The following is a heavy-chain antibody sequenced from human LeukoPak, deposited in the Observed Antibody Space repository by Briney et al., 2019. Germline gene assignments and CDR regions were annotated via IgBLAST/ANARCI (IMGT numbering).Heavy chain of an antibody. J-gene: IGHJ5*02. Sequence: ASVKLSCKASGYTFTSYGISWVRQAPGQGLEWMGWISAYNGNTNYAQKLQGRVTMTTDTSTSTAYMELRSLRSDDTAVYYCARVNPGTPVSDNWFDPWGQGTLVTVSS. V-gene: IGHV1-18*01. CDR3: ARVNPGTPVSDNWFDP. CDR2: ISAYNGNT. D-gene: IGHD4-11*01. CDR1: GYTFTSYG.